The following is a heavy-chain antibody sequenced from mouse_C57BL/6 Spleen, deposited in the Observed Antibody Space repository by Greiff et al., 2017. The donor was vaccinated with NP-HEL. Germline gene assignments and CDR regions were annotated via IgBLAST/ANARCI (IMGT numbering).Heavy chain of an antibody. J-gene: IGHJ3*01. CDR3: ARGGLRFAY. CDR1: GYTFTDYY. V-gene: IGHV1-26*01. Sequence: EVQLQQSGPELVKPGASVKISCKASGYTFTDYYMNWVKQSHGKSLEWIGDINPNNGGTSYNQKFKGKATLTVDKSSSTAYMELRSLTSEDSAVYYCARGGLRFAYWGQGTLVTVSA. CDR2: INPNNGGT.